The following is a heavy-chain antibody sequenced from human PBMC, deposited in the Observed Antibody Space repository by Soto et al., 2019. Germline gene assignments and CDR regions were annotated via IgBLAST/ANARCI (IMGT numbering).Heavy chain of an antibody. V-gene: IGHV1-18*04. CDR2: ISAYNGST. CDR3: ARGPYYYDSSGYYYVTGFDY. CDR1: GYTFTSYG. Sequence: ASVKVSCEASGYTFTSYGISWVRQAPGQGLEWMGWISAYNGSTNYAQRLQGRVTMTTDTSTSTAYMELRSLRSDDTAVYYCARGPYYYDSSGYYYVTGFDYWGQGTLVTVS. J-gene: IGHJ4*02. D-gene: IGHD3-22*01.